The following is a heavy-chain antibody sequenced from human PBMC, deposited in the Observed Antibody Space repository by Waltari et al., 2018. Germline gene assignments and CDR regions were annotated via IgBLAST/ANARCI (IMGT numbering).Heavy chain of an antibody. CDR3: ARGKGQVITMVQGAIPYYFDY. Sequence: QVQLQQWGAGLLKPSETLSLTCAVYGGSFSGYYWSWIRQPPGKGLEWIGEINHSGSTNYNPSLKSRVTISVDTSKNQFSLKLSSVTAADTAVYYCARGKGQVITMVQGAIPYYFDYWGQGTLVTVSS. D-gene: IGHD3-10*01. V-gene: IGHV4-34*01. J-gene: IGHJ4*02. CDR2: INHSGST. CDR1: GGSFSGYY.